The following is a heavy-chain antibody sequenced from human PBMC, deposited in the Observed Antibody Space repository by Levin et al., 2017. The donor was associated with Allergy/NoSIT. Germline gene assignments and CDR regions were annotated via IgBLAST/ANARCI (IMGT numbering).Heavy chain of an antibody. Sequence: PGGSLRLXXXXXXXPFRRYGRKWVGKDPWKGLEWVSYISSSSSTIYYADSVKGRFTISRDNAKNSLYLQMNSLRAEDTAVYYCARGICTSCYSVDYWGQGTLVTVSS. CDR3: ARGICTSCYSVDY. CDR2: ISSSSSTI. CDR1: XXPFRRYG. J-gene: IGHJ4*02. V-gene: IGHV3-48*01. D-gene: IGHD2-2*01.